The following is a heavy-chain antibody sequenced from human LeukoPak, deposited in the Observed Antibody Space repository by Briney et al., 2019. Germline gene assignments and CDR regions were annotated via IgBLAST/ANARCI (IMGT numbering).Heavy chain of an antibody. J-gene: IGHJ4*02. V-gene: IGHV3-74*01. D-gene: IGHD2-15*01. Sequence: GGSLRLSCAASGFTFSSHWMHWVRQAPGKGLVWVSRINSDGSITSYADSVQGRFTISRDNSKSTLCLQMNSLRAEDTAVYYCAKQLGYCSDGSCYFPYWGQGTLVTVSS. CDR2: INSDGSIT. CDR1: GFTFSSHW. CDR3: AKQLGYCSDGSCYFPY.